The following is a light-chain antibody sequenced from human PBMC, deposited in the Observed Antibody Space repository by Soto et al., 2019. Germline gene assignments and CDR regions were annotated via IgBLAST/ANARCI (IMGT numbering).Light chain of an antibody. Sequence: EIVLTQSPATLSLSPGERATLSCRASQSVSSYLAWYQQKPGQAPRLLIYDASNRATAIPARFSGSGSGTDFTLTSSSLEPEDFAVYYCQQRSNWPITFGHGTKVEIK. V-gene: IGKV3-11*01. CDR3: QQRSNWPIT. J-gene: IGKJ3*01. CDR2: DAS. CDR1: QSVSSY.